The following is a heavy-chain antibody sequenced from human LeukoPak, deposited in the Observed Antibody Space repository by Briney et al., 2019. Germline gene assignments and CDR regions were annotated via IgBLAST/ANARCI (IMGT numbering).Heavy chain of an antibody. CDR3: ARDTDLEYSSGGDY. CDR1: GYSFTSYG. J-gene: IGHJ4*02. Sequence: GASVKVSCKASGYSFTSYGISWVRQAPGQGLEWMGWISAYNGNRNYAQKFQGRVTMTTDTSTSTAYMELRSLRSDDTAVYYCARDTDLEYSSGGDYWGQGTLVTVSS. D-gene: IGHD6-19*01. V-gene: IGHV1-18*01. CDR2: ISAYNGNR.